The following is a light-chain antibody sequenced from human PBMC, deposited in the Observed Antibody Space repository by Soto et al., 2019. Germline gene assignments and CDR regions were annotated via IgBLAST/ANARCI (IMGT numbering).Light chain of an antibody. CDR1: QSVSNW. V-gene: IGKV1-5*01. Sequence: DIQMTQSPSTLSASVGDTITITCRASQSVSNWLAWYQQKPGKAPKLLISDASSFESGVPSRFSGSGSGTEFTLTISNLQPEDFATYYCQQYKSYSADTFGRGTKLEIK. CDR2: DAS. CDR3: QQYKSYSADT. J-gene: IGKJ2*01.